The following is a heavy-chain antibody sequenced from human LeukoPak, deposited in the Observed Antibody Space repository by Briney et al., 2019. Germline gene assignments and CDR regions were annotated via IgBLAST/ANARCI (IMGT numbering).Heavy chain of an antibody. CDR1: GYSISSGYY. D-gene: IGHD6-13*01. CDR3: ARAMRYSSSWYGYYYYYMDV. V-gene: IGHV4-38-2*02. Sequence: SETLSLTCTVSGYSISSGYYWGWIRQPPGKGLEWIGSIYYSGSTYYNPSLKSRVTISVDTSKNQFSLKLSSVTAADTAVYYCARAMRYSSSWYGYYYYYMDVWGKGTTVTVSS. CDR2: IYYSGST. J-gene: IGHJ6*03.